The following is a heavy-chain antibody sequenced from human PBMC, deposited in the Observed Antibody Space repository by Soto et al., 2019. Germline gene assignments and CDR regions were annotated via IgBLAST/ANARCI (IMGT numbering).Heavy chain of an antibody. CDR2: IIAYNGNT. Sequence: QVQLVQSGAEVKKPGASVKVSCKASGYTFTSYGISWVRQAPGQVLEWMGWIIAYNGNTNYAQKLQGRVTMTTDTSTSTAYLELRSRRSDDTAVYYCASSPTRGWPRFGGPSFDPWGQGTLVTDSS. D-gene: IGHD5-12*01. CDR1: GYTFTSYG. V-gene: IGHV1-18*01. J-gene: IGHJ5*02. CDR3: ASSPTRGWPRFGGPSFDP.